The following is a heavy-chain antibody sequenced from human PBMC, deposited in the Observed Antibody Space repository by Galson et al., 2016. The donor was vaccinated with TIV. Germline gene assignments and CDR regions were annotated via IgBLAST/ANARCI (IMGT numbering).Heavy chain of an antibody. CDR2: ISGYNGNK. J-gene: IGHJ6*03. CDR3: ARVQWGSSLVSYYYHLDV. D-gene: IGHD3-16*01. CDR1: GYTLSSYS. Sequence: SCKASGYTLSSYSISWVRQAPGQGLEWLGWISGYNGNKNYAQKFQGRVTMTTDTSTSTAYMELRSLRSDDTAVYYCARVQWGSSLVSYYYHLDVWGKGTTVIVSS. V-gene: IGHV1-18*01.